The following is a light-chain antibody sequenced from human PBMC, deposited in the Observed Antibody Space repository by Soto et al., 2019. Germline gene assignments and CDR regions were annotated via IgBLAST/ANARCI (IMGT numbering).Light chain of an antibody. CDR3: CPSGGPYPSA. CDR2: DVS. CDR1: SSDVGGYNY. V-gene: IGLV2-11*01. J-gene: IGLJ3*02. Sequence: QYALTQPRSVSGSPGQSVTISCTGTSSDVGGYNYVSWYQQHPGKAPKLMIYDVSKRPSGVPDRFSGSKSGNTASLTISGLQAEDEADYYCCPSGGPYPSAFGGGTKVTLL.